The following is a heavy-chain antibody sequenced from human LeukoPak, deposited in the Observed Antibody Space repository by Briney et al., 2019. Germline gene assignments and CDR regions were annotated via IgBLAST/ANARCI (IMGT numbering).Heavy chain of an antibody. CDR2: ISSIGSYI. Sequence: PGGSLRLSCAASGFTVSSNYMSWVRQAPGKGLEWVSSISSIGSYIYYADSVKGRFTISRDNAKNSLYLQMNSLRAEDTAVYYCARDYGKSGRIDSSFGYWGQGSLVTVSS. CDR3: ARDYGKSGRIDSSFGY. CDR1: GFTVSSNY. V-gene: IGHV3-21*01. D-gene: IGHD6-13*01. J-gene: IGHJ4*02.